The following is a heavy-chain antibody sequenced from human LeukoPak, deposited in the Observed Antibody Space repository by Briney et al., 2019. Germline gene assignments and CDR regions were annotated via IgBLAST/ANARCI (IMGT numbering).Heavy chain of an antibody. J-gene: IGHJ4*02. V-gene: IGHV3-23*01. Sequence: PGGSLRLSCAASGFTFSSYAMSWVRQAPGKGLEWVSAISGSGGSTYYADSVKGRFTISRDNSKDTLYLQMNSLRAEDTAVYYWAKGRVIAAAGPDRPLFAYWGQGTLVRVS. CDR2: ISGSGGST. CDR1: GFTFSSYA. D-gene: IGHD6-13*01. CDR3: AKGRVIAAAGPDRPLFAY.